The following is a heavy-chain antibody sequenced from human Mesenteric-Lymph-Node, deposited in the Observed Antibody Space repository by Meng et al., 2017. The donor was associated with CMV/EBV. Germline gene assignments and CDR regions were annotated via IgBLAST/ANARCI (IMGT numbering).Heavy chain of an antibody. CDR2: MNPYTGNT. V-gene: IGHV1-8*02. CDR1: GYTFTGYY. J-gene: IGHJ4*02. Sequence: ASVKVSCKASGYTFTGYYMHWVRQAPGQGLEWMGWMNPYTGNTGYAQKFQGRVTMTRNTSISTAYMELSSLKSEDTAVYYCARRGGAGSGPKEPDYWGQGALVTVSS. CDR3: ARRGGAGSGPKEPDY. D-gene: IGHD3-10*01.